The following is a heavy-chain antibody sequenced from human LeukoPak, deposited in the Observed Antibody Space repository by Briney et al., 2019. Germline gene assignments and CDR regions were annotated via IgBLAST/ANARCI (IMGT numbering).Heavy chain of an antibody. D-gene: IGHD3-22*01. J-gene: IGHJ3*02. CDR3: AKSNGYGLIDI. V-gene: IGHV4-39*07. CDR1: GGSISSSTYY. Sequence: SETLSLTCTVSGGSISSSTYYWGWLRQPPGKALERLGNIFYSGSTYYSPSLKSRVTISLDTSRNQFSLKLNSVTAADTAVYYCAKSNGYGLIDIWDQGTMVTVSS. CDR2: IFYSGST.